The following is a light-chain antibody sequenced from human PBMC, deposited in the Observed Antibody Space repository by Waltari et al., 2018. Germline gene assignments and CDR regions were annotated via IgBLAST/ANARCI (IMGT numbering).Light chain of an antibody. V-gene: IGKV3-15*01. CDR1: QSVSSN. Sequence: ERVMTQSPATLSVSPGDSAPLSCRASQSVSSNLAWYQQKPGQAPRLLIYGASTRATGIPARFSGSGSGTEFTLTISSLQSEDFAFYYCQQYNNWPRTFGQGTKVEIK. CDR3: QQYNNWPRT. J-gene: IGKJ1*01. CDR2: GAS.